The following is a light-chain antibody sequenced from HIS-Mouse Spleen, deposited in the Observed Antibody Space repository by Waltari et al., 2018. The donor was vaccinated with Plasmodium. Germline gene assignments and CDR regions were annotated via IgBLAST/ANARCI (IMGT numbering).Light chain of an antibody. Sequence: DIQMTQSPSTLSASVGDRVPITCRASQSISSRLALYQQKPGKAPKLLIYKASSLESGVPSRFSGSGSGTEFTLTISSLQPDDFATYYCQQYNSYSWTFGQGTKVEIK. CDR1: QSISSR. CDR2: KAS. J-gene: IGKJ1*01. V-gene: IGKV1-5*03. CDR3: QQYNSYSWT.